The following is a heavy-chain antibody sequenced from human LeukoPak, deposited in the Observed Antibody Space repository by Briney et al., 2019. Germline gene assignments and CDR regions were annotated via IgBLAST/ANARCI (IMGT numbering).Heavy chain of an antibody. J-gene: IGHJ4*02. CDR3: AREKYYYHSVRQQIDY. V-gene: IGHV3-11*01. D-gene: IGHD3-10*01. CDR2: ISTTGSAI. CDR1: GFTFSDYY. Sequence: PGGSLRLSCAASGFTFSDYYMSWIRQAPGKGLEWVSYISTTGSAIYYADSTKGRFTISRDNANNSLYLQMNSLRAEDTAVYYCAREKYYYHSVRQQIDYWGQGALVTVSS.